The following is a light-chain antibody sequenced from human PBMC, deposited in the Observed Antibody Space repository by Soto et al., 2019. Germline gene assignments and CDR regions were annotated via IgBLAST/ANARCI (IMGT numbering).Light chain of an antibody. CDR2: GAS. Sequence: EIVMTQSPATLSVSPGERATLSCRASQSVGSNLAWYQQKPGQAPRLLIYGASTRATGIPARLSGSGSGTEFTLTIRSLQSEDFAIYFCQQYNNWPPDRTFGQGTKVEIK. CDR3: QQYNNWPPDRT. CDR1: QSVGSN. V-gene: IGKV3D-15*01. J-gene: IGKJ1*01.